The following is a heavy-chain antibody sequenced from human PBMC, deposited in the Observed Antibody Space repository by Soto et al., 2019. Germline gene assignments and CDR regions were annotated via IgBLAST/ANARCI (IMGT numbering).Heavy chain of an antibody. J-gene: IGHJ4*02. CDR2: ISYDGSNK. V-gene: IGHV3-30*18. Sequence: GGSLRLSCAASGFTFSSYGMHWVRQAPGKGLEWVAVISYDGSNKYYADSVRGRFTISRDSSKNTLYLQMNSLRAEDTAVFYCAKDSSPGLNVPYYFDYWGQGTLVTVSS. CDR1: GFTFSSYG. CDR3: AKDSSPGLNVPYYFDY. D-gene: IGHD3-9*01.